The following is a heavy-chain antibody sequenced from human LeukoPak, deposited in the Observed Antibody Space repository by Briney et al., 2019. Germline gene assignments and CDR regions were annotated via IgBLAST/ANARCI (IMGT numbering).Heavy chain of an antibody. V-gene: IGHV4-39*07. D-gene: IGHD3-16*01. CDR2: IYYDGST. CDR3: ARRWARPLLYFDL. CDR1: GGSISKSSDY. J-gene: IGHJ2*01. Sequence: SETLSLTCSVSGGSISKSSDYWGWIRQSPGEGLEWIGTIYYDGSTYYNPSLKSRVTISMDTSKNQFSLNLSSVTAADTAVYYCARRWARPLLYFDLWGRGTLVTVSS.